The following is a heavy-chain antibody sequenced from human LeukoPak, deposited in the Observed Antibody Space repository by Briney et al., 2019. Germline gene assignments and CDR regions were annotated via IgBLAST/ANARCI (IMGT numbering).Heavy chain of an antibody. CDR2: IYYSGST. J-gene: IGHJ6*03. D-gene: IGHD3-3*01. CDR1: GGSISSSTSGWGWY. V-gene: IGHV4-39*07. Sequence: SETLSLTCTVSGGSISSSTSGWGWYWGWIRQPPGKGLEWIGSIYYSGSTYYNPSLKGRVTISVDTSKNQFSMNLNSVTAADTAVYYCARASLAGIFGVVTSYYYYMDVWGKGTTVTVSS. CDR3: ARASLAGIFGVVTSYYYYMDV.